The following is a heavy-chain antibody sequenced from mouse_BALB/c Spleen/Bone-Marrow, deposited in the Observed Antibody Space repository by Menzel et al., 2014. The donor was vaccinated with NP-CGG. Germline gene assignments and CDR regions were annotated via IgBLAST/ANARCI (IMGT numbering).Heavy chain of an antibody. CDR2: IWAGGST. V-gene: IGHV2-9*02. J-gene: IGHJ2*01. D-gene: IGHD2-10*02. CDR1: GFSLTSYG. Sequence: VKVVDSGPGLVAPSQSLSITCTVSGFSLTSYGVHWVRQPPGKGLEWLGVIWAGGSTNYNSALMSRLSISKDNSKSQVFLKMNSLQTDDTAMYYCARGGEYGNYFFDYWGQGTTLTVSS. CDR3: ARGGEYGNYFFDY.